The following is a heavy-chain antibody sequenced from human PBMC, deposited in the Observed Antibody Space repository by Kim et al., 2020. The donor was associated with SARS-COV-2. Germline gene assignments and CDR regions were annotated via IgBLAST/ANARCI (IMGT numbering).Heavy chain of an antibody. J-gene: IGHJ4*01. D-gene: IGHD4-17*01. V-gene: IGHV3-30*18. CDR3: AKPPRISSYYCDFTGSQSPATF. CDR2: ISHDGSNT. CDR1: GFPFSGHG. Sequence: GGSLRLSCTASGFPFSGHGMHWVRQPPGKGLEWVAIISHDGSNTHYADSVRGRFTIPRDNFKDTLYLQMNSLRVDDTAVYYCAKPPRISSYYCDFTGSQSPATFCGQGTLVTVSS.